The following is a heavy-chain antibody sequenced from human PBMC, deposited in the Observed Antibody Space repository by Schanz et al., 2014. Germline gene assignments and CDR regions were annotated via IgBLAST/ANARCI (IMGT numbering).Heavy chain of an antibody. V-gene: IGHV1-18*01. Sequence: QVQLVQSGAEMKKPGASVKVSCKTSGYTFSNYGITWVRQAPGQGLEWMGWINEYNDQTLYAQKFQGRVTFTTDTSSRTAYIELADVTADYSGVCYCARARRFGDMDVWGRGTTVTVSS. CDR3: ARARRFGDMDV. D-gene: IGHD3-10*01. CDR2: INEYNDQT. J-gene: IGHJ6*02. CDR1: GYTFSNYG.